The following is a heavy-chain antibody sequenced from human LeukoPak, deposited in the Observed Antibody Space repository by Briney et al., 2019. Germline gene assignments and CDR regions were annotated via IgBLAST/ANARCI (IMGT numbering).Heavy chain of an antibody. CDR2: IGSGGSTI. Sequence: GGSLRLSCAASGFIFSDYYMSWTRQAPGKGLEWVAYIGSGGSTIYYADSVKGRFTISRDNANNSLYLQMNSLRVEDTAVYYCARAASGLDYTGDYWGQGALVTVSS. J-gene: IGHJ4*02. V-gene: IGHV3-11*04. CDR3: ARAASGLDYTGDY. CDR1: GFIFSDYY. D-gene: IGHD4-11*01.